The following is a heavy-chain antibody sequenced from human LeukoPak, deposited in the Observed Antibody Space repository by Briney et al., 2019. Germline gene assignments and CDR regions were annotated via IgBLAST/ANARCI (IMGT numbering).Heavy chain of an antibody. J-gene: IGHJ4*02. Sequence: SETLSLTCAVSGDSISSSNWWSWVRQPPGKGLEWIGEIYHSGSTNYNPSLKSRVPISVDKSKKQVSLKLCSVTAADTAVYYCAREHNYGSGSYYIDYWGQGTLVTVSS. V-gene: IGHV4-4*02. CDR3: AREHNYGSGSYYIDY. D-gene: IGHD3-10*01. CDR1: GDSISSSNW. CDR2: IYHSGST.